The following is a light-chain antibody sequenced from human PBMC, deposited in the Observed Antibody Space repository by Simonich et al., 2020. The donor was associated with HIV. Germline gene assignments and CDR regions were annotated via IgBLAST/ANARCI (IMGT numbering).Light chain of an antibody. CDR1: QSVLYSSNNKNY. CDR2: WAS. Sequence: DIVMTQSPDSLAVSLGERATINCKSSQSVLYSSNNKNYLAWYQQKSGQPPKLLIYWASTRESGVPDRFSGTGSGTAFTLTSSSLQAEDVAVYYCQQYYSTPYTFGQGTKLEIK. V-gene: IGKV4-1*01. J-gene: IGKJ2*01. CDR3: QQYYSTPYT.